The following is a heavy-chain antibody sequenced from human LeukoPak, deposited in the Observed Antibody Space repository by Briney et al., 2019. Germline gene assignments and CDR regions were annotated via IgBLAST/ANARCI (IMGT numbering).Heavy chain of an antibody. CDR1: GFTFSNYA. Sequence: GGSLRLSCAASGFTFSNYAMSWGRQAPGKGLEWVSVISSGGNTYFADSVKGRFTISRDNSENTLYLQMNSLRAEDSAVYYCAKGGYSYGYFDYWGQGILVTVSS. J-gene: IGHJ4*02. V-gene: IGHV3-23*01. CDR3: AKGGYSYGYFDY. CDR2: ISSGGNT. D-gene: IGHD5-18*01.